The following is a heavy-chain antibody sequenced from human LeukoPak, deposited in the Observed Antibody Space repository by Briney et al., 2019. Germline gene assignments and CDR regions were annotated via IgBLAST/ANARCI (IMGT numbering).Heavy chain of an antibody. V-gene: IGHV4-39*07. CDR3: ARLYRKTYKWNDQPDY. CDR2: FHYSGST. Sequence: ASETLSLTCSVSGGSISSSSYYWGWIRQPPGKGLEWFGTFHYSGSTYYNPSLKSRVTISVNMSKNQFSLKLISVTAADTAVYYCARLYRKTYKWNDQPDYWGQGTLVTVSS. CDR1: GGSISSSSYY. J-gene: IGHJ4*02. D-gene: IGHD1-20*01.